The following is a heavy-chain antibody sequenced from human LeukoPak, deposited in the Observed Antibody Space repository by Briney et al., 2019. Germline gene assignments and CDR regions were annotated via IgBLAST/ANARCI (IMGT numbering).Heavy chain of an antibody. Sequence: PGGSLRLSCAASGFTFSSYSMNWVRQAPGKGLEWVSYISSSSTIYYADSVKGRFTISRDNAKNSLYLQMNSLRAEDTAVYYCARDSGSSWGKGTTVTVSS. D-gene: IGHD3-10*01. CDR3: ARDSGSS. J-gene: IGHJ6*04. CDR1: GFTFSSYS. CDR2: ISSSSTI. V-gene: IGHV3-48*01.